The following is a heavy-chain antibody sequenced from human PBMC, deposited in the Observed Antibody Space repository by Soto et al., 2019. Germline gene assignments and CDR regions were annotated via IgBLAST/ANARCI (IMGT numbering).Heavy chain of an antibody. J-gene: IGHJ4*02. CDR3: AGGQYYFDY. CDR2: ISYDGSNK. V-gene: IGHV3-30*03. CDR1: EFPFSNYG. Sequence: QVQLVESGGGVVQPGRSLRLSCAASEFPFSNYGMHWVRQAPGKGLEWVAHISYDGSNKHYADSVKGRFTISRDNSKNMLFLQMSSLRTEDTAVYYCAGGQYYFDYCGQGTLVSVSS. D-gene: IGHD2-15*01.